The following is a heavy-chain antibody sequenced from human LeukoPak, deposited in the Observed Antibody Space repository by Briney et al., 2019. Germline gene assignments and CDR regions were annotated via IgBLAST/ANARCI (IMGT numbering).Heavy chain of an antibody. D-gene: IGHD5-12*01. CDR3: ARGRGIVATIYYYYYGMDV. CDR1: GYTFTGYY. CDR2: MNPNSGNT. J-gene: IGHJ6*02. V-gene: IGHV1-8*02. Sequence: GASVKVSCKASGYTFTGYYMHWVRQAPGQGLEWVGWMNPNSGNTGYAQKFQGRVTMTRNTSISTAYMELSSLRSEDTAVYYCARGRGIVATIYYYYYGMDVWGQGTTVTVSS.